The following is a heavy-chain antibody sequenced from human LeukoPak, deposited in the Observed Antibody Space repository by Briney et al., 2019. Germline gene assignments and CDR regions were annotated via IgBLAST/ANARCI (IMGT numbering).Heavy chain of an antibody. D-gene: IGHD4-23*01. CDR3: ARDLRGNRDY. J-gene: IGHJ4*02. CDR1: GFSFSTYW. CDR2: INPDGSRT. Sequence: PGGSLRLSCAASGFSFSTYWVHWVRQAPGKGLVWVSRINPDGSRTDYADSVTRRITISRDNAKHSLQLQMNSLRAEDTAVYFWARDLRGNRDYWGQGTLVTVSS. V-gene: IGHV3-74*01.